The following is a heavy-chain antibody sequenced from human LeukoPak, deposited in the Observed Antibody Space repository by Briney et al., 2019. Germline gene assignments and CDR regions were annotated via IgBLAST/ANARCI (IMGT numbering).Heavy chain of an antibody. V-gene: IGHV1-24*01. Sequence: ASVKVSCKVSGYTLTELSMHWVRQAPGKGLEWMGGFDPEDDETIYAQKFQGRVTMTEDTSTDTAYMELSSLRSEDTAVYYCATANQYYDILTGYYYFDYWGQGTLVTVSS. CDR2: FDPEDDET. CDR3: ATANQYYDILTGYYYFDY. CDR1: GYTLTELS. J-gene: IGHJ4*02. D-gene: IGHD3-9*01.